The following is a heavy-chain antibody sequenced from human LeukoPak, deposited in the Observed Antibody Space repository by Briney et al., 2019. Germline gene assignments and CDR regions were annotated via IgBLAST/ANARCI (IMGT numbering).Heavy chain of an antibody. Sequence: GGSLRLSCAASGFTFSSYRMQWVRQAPGKALEWVAVIWYDGSNKYYADSVKGRFTISRDNSKNTLYLQMNSLRAEDTAVYYCARERRYYYGMDVWGQGTTVTVSS. J-gene: IGHJ6*02. V-gene: IGHV3-33*01. CDR2: IWYDGSNK. CDR3: ARERRYYYGMDV. CDR1: GFTFSSYR.